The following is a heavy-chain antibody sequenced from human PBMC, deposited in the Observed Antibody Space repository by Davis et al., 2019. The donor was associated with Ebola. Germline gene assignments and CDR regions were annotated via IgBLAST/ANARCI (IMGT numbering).Heavy chain of an antibody. J-gene: IGHJ4*02. Sequence: GESLRLSCAASGFTFSSYSMNWVRQAPGKGLEWVSSISSSSSYIYYADSVKGRFTISRDSAKNSLYLQMNSLKDEDTAVYYCARDRYGDYELDSWGQGTLVTVSS. CDR1: GFTFSSYS. CDR2: ISSSSSYI. D-gene: IGHD4-17*01. CDR3: ARDRYGDYELDS. V-gene: IGHV3-21*01.